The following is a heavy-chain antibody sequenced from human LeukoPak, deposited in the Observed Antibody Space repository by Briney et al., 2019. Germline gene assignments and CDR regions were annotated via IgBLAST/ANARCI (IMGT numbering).Heavy chain of an antibody. CDR3: TRDRRYYYDSSGYISLYYYYYMDV. CDR1: GFTFGDYA. V-gene: IGHV3-49*03. Sequence: GGSLRLSCTASGFTFGDYAMSWFRQAPGKGLEWVGFIRNQVYGVTIDYAASVKGRFTISRDDSKSIAYLQMNSLKTEDTAVYYCTRDRRYYYDSSGYISLYYYYYMDVWGKGTTVTVSS. CDR2: IRNQVYGVTI. D-gene: IGHD3-22*01. J-gene: IGHJ6*03.